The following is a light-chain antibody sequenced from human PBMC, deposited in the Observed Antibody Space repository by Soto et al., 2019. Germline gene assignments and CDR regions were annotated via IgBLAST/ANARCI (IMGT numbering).Light chain of an antibody. V-gene: IGLV6-57*04. CDR1: SGSIASNY. Sequence: NFMLTQPHSVSESPGKTVTISCTRSSGSIASNYVQWYQQRPGSAPTIVIYEDNQRPSGVPDRFSGSIDSSSNSASLTISGLKTEDEADYYCQSYDTSTVVFGGGTKLTVL. CDR2: EDN. J-gene: IGLJ2*01. CDR3: QSYDTSTVV.